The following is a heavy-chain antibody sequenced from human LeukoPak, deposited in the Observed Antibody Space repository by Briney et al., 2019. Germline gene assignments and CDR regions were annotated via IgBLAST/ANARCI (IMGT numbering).Heavy chain of an antibody. CDR2: INHSGST. J-gene: IGHJ4*02. V-gene: IGHV4-34*01. D-gene: IGHD3-22*01. Sequence: SETLSPTCAVYGGSFSGYYWSWIRQPPGKGLEWIGEINHSGSTNYNPSLKSRVTISVDTSKNQFSLKLSSVTAADTAVYYCASRYYYDSSGYSYWGQGTLVTVSS. CDR1: GGSFSGYY. CDR3: ASRYYYDSSGYSY.